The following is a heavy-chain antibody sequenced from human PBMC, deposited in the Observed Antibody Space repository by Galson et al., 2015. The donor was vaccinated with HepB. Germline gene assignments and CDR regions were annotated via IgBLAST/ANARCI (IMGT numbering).Heavy chain of an antibody. J-gene: IGHJ4*02. CDR3: ARSGRFGIAAADHGLY. D-gene: IGHD6-13*01. CDR1: GYAFTMYA. V-gene: IGHV1-3*01. Sequence: SVKVSCKASGYAFTMYAMHWVRQAPGQRPEWMGWINAGNGNTKYSQTFQGRVTITRDTSARTAYMELGSLKSEDTAVYYCARSGRFGIAAADHGLYWGQGTLVTVSS. CDR2: INAGNGNT.